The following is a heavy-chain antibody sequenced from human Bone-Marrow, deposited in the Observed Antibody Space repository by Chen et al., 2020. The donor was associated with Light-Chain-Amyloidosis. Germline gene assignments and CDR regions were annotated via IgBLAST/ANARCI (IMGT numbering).Heavy chain of an antibody. Sequence: EVQLVESGGGVVQPGGSLTLSCAASGFTFDDYAMHWVRQDPGKGLEWVSLIVVYCRITYYADSVKRRFTISIDNNKNSLSLQMNSLKSEDTALYYYAKSPRYSTRRFDYWGQGTLVTVSS. V-gene: IGHV3-43*02. CDR3: AKSPRYSTRRFDY. CDR2: IVVYCRIT. J-gene: IGHJ4*02. CDR1: GFTFDDYA. D-gene: IGHD4-4*01.